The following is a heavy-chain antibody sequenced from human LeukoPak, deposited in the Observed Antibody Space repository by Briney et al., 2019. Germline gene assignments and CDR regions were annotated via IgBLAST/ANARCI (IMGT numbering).Heavy chain of an antibody. Sequence: SVKVSCKASGGTFSSYAISWVRQAPGQGLEWMGGIIPIFGTANYAQKFQGRVTITADESTSTAYMELSSLRSEDTAVYYCARPAAAGIYYYYGMDVWGQGTTVTVSS. CDR1: GGTFSSYA. J-gene: IGHJ6*02. V-gene: IGHV1-69*13. CDR3: ARPAAAGIYYYYGMDV. D-gene: IGHD6-13*01. CDR2: IIPIFGTA.